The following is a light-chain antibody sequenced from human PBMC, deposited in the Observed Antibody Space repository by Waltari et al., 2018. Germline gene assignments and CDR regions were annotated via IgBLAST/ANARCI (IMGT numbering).Light chain of an antibody. J-gene: IGKJ4*01. CDR3: QQFENLPLT. CDR2: DAF. Sequence: DIQMTHSPSPLSAFVGQTVPITCQASQDIHNSLNWYQQKPGKAPKLLICDAFNLQSGVPLRFSGRGSGTNFTFTISALQPEDTATYFCQQFENLPLTFGAGTKVEI. V-gene: IGKV1-33*01. CDR1: QDIHNS.